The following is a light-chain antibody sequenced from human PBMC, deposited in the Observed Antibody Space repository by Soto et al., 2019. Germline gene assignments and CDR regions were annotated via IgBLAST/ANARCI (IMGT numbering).Light chain of an antibody. J-gene: IGKJ5*01. CDR3: VQDYNCPIT. V-gene: IGKV1-6*01. Sequence: IQMTQSPSSLSASVGDRVTLTCRASQGIRSALAWYQQKPGQAPKVVIYAASILQSGVPPRFSGSGSGAAFTLTISSLQPEDFATYYCVQDYNCPITFGQGTRLDIK. CDR1: QGIRSA. CDR2: AAS.